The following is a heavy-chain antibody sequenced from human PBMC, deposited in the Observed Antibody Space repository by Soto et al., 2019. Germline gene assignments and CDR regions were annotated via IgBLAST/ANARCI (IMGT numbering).Heavy chain of an antibody. Sequence: PSETRSHPWRVSGVAISRVYYWSLVRQPPVKGLEWIGSIYPSVSSYHNPSLATRLRLSIDTSKNQFTLNLTSVTAADTALYFCAREKVGTTFFDNWGQGIQVPVSS. D-gene: IGHD1-1*01. V-gene: IGHV4-38-2*02. CDR2: IYPSVSS. CDR3: AREKVGTTFFDN. J-gene: IGHJ4*02. CDR1: GVAISRVYY.